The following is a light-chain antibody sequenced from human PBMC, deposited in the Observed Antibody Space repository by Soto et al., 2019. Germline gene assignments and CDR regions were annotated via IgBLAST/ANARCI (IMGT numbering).Light chain of an antibody. Sequence: ETVLTQSPATLSLSPGERATLSCRASQSVSSYLVWYQQKPGLAPRLLIYDASNRATGIPARFSGSGSGTDFTLTISSLEPEDFAVYYCHQRSNWPLTFGGGTKVEIK. CDR2: DAS. V-gene: IGKV3-11*01. J-gene: IGKJ4*01. CDR1: QSVSSY. CDR3: HQRSNWPLT.